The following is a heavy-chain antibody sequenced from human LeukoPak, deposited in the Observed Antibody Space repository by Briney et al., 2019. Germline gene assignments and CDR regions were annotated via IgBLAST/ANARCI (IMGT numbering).Heavy chain of an antibody. V-gene: IGHV3-15*01. J-gene: IGHJ4*02. D-gene: IGHD4-17*01. CDR2: IKSKTNGGTT. CDR1: GFSFSNAW. Sequence: GGSLRLSCVASGFSFSNAWMSWVRQAPGKGLEWVGRIKSKTNGGTTDYAAPVKGRFTISRDDSKNTLHLQMNSLKPEDTAVYYCTKFDYAAFEYWGQGALVTVSS. CDR3: TKFDYAAFEY.